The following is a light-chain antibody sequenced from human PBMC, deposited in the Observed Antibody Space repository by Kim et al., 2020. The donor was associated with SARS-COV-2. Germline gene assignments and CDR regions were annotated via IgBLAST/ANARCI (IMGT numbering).Light chain of an antibody. V-gene: IGLV3-1*01. CDR2: QDS. Sequence: SYELTQPPSVSVSPGQTASITCSGDKLGDKYACWYQQKPGQSPVLVIYQDSNQPSGIPERFSGSSSGYTATLTISGTQAMDEADYYCQAWDSCTGVVGGG. J-gene: IGLJ3*02. CDR3: QAWDSCTGV. CDR1: KLGDKY.